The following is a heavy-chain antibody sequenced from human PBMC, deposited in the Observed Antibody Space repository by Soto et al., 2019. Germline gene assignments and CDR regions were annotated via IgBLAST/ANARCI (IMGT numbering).Heavy chain of an antibody. CDR3: AHCRGGVASF. J-gene: IGHJ4*02. Sequence: QITLNESGPTLVKPTQTLTLTCTFSGFSLSTRDVGVGWIRQPPGEALEWLGVVYWDDDKTYSPSLKSRLTITKDTSKNQVVLRMTKMAPVDTAPYYCAHCRGGVASFWGQGTLATVSS. CDR1: GFSLSTRDVG. D-gene: IGHD2-2*01. CDR2: VYWDDDK. V-gene: IGHV2-5*02.